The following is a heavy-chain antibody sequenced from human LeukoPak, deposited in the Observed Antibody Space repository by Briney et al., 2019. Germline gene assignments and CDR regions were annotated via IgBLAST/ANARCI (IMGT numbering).Heavy chain of an antibody. J-gene: IGHJ4*02. D-gene: IGHD3-10*01. V-gene: IGHV4-30-2*01. CDR2: IYHSGST. CDR3: ASSRVFGEPRFDY. Sequence: PSQTLSLTCAVSGGSISSGGYSWSWIRQPPGKGLEWIGYIYHSGSTYYNPSLKSRVTISVDRSKNQFSLKLSSVTAADTAVYYCASSRVFGEPRFDYWGQGTLVTVSS. CDR1: GGSISSGGYS.